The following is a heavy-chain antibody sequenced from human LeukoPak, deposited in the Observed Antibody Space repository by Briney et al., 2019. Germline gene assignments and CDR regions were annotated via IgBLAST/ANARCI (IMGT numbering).Heavy chain of an antibody. CDR3: ARVAMTTVTTYDY. D-gene: IGHD4-17*01. Sequence: PSETLSLTCTVSGGSISSSSYYWGWIRQPPGKGLEWIGSIYYSGSTYYNPSLKSRVTISVDTSKNQFSLKLSSVTAADTAVYYCARVAMTTVTTYDYWGQGILVTVSP. V-gene: IGHV4-39*07. CDR2: IYYSGST. CDR1: GGSISSSSYY. J-gene: IGHJ4*02.